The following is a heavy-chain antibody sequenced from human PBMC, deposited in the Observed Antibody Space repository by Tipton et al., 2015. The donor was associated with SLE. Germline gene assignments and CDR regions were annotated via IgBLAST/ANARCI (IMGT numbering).Heavy chain of an antibody. J-gene: IGHJ3*02. D-gene: IGHD5-18*01. Sequence: TLSLTCAVYGGPFSGYYWSWIRQPPGKGLEWIGEINHSGSTNYNPSLKSRVTISVDTSKNQFSLKLSSVTAADTAVYYCARGGYGAFDIWGQGTMVTVSS. CDR3: ARGGYGAFDI. CDR1: GGPFSGYY. CDR2: INHSGST. V-gene: IGHV4-34*01.